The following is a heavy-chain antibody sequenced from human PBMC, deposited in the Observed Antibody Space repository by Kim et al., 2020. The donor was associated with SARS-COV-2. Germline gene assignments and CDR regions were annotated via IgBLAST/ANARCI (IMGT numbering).Heavy chain of an antibody. J-gene: IGHJ6*02. CDR2: INHSGST. CDR1: GGSFSGYY. Sequence: SETLSLTCAFYGGSFSGYYWSWIRQPPGKGLEWIGEINHSGSTNYNPSLKSRVTISVDTSKNQFSLKLSSVTAADTAVYYCARWYCSSTSCWAEDYYYYGMDVWGQGTTVTVSS. D-gene: IGHD2-2*01. CDR3: ARWYCSSTSCWAEDYYYYGMDV. V-gene: IGHV4-34*01.